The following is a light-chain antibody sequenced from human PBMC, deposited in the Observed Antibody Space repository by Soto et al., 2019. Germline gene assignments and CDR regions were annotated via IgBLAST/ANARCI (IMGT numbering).Light chain of an antibody. Sequence: QSVLTQPRSVSGSPGQSVTISCTGTSSDVGGYNYVSWYQQHPGKAPKLRIYDVSKRPSGVPDRFSGSKSGNTASLTISGLQSEDEADYYCGSSAGSYTWVFGGGTKLTVL. CDR3: GSSAGSYTWV. CDR2: DVS. CDR1: SSDVGGYNY. V-gene: IGLV2-11*01. J-gene: IGLJ3*02.